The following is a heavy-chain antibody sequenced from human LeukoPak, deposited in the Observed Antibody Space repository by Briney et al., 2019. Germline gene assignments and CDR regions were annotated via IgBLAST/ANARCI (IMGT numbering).Heavy chain of an antibody. CDR2: ISGSGGST. V-gene: IGHV3-23*01. Sequence: GSLRLSCTASGFTFSSYAMSWGRQAPGEGLEWVSAISGSGGSTYYADSVKGRFTISRDNSKNTLYLQMNSLRAEDTAVYYCAKDRDLVGATVDYWGQGTLVTVSS. D-gene: IGHD1-26*01. J-gene: IGHJ4*02. CDR1: GFTFSSYA. CDR3: AKDRDLVGATVDY.